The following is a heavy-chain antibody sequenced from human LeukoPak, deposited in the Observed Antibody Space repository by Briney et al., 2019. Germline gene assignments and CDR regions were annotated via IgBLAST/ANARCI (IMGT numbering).Heavy chain of an antibody. CDR2: IYHSGST. D-gene: IGHD1-26*01. CDR3: ARGHSSASYTYYYYYMDA. V-gene: IGHV4-38-2*02. CDR1: GYSISSGYY. Sequence: PSETLSLTCTVSGYSISSGYYWGWIRQPPGKGLEWIGSIYHSGSTYYNPSLKSRVTISVDTSKNQFSLKLTSATAADTAVYYCARGHSSASYTYYYYYMDAWGKGTTVTVSS. J-gene: IGHJ6*03.